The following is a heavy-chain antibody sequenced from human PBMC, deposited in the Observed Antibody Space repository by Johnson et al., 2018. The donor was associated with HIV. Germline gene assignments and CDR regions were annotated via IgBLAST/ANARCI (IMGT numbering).Heavy chain of an antibody. CDR3: ATYNFWSSYAFDI. D-gene: IGHD3-3*01. V-gene: IGHV3-66*01. CDR2: IYSRGGA. CDR1: GFTVSSSS. J-gene: IGHJ3*02. Sequence: VQLAESGGGLVQPGGSLRLSCVEYGFTVSSSSMSWVRQAPGKGLEWVSVIYSRGGAYYVDSVRGRFTISRDNSKRMLYLQMDSLTAEDTAVYYCATYNFWSSYAFDIWGQGTTVTVSS.